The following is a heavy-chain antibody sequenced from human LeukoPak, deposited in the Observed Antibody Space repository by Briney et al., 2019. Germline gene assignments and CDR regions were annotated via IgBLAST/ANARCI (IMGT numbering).Heavy chain of an antibody. CDR3: ARDPEDYGDYGGYFDL. CDR2: INHSGST. J-gene: IGHJ2*01. D-gene: IGHD4-17*01. CDR1: GGSFSGYY. Sequence: SETLSLTCAVYGGSFSGYYWSWIRQPPGKGLEWIGEINHSGSTNYNPSLKSRVTISVDTSKNQFSLKLSSVTAADTAVYYCARDPEDYGDYGGYFDLWGRGTLVTVSS. V-gene: IGHV4-34*01.